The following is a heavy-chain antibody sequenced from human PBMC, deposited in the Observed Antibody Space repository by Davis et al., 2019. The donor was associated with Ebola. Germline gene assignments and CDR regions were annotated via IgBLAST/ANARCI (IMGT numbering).Heavy chain of an antibody. CDR3: ASLRRTITGMDDAFDM. CDR1: GYSFTRYW. D-gene: IGHD2-8*02. V-gene: IGHV5-51*01. CDR2: IFPSDSDT. Sequence: GESLKISCKGSGYSFTRYWIGWVRQMPEKGLEWMGIIFPSDSDTRYNPSFQGQVTMSVDRSINTAYLQWSSLKASDTGMYYCASLRRTITGMDDAFDMWGQGTMVTVSS. J-gene: IGHJ3*02.